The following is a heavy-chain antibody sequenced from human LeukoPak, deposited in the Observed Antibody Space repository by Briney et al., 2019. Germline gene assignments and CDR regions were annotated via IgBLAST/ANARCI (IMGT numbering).Heavy chain of an antibody. CDR2: LYNGDTT. CDR3: ARGIINAFDS. V-gene: IGHV3-53*01. J-gene: IGHJ4*02. CDR1: GFTVSSNY. D-gene: IGHD3-16*01. Sequence: GGSLILSCAASGFTVSSNYMSWVRQAAGKGLEWVSVLYNGDTTYYADSVKGRFTISSDNSGNTLYLQISSLRAEDTAVYYCARGIINAFDSWGQGTLVTVSS.